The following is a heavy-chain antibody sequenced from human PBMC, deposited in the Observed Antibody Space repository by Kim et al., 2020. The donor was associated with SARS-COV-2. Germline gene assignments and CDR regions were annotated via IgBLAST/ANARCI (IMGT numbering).Heavy chain of an antibody. CDR3: ARPPQPGTVDY. CDR2: IDADGNQK. J-gene: IGHJ4*02. Sequence: GGSLRLSCAASGFTFSGYWMSWVRQAPGKGLEWVANIDADGNQKYYVDSVKGRFTVSRDNAENSLYLQMNSLRAEDTAVYYCARPPQPGTVDYWGQGSLVTVSS. CDR1: GFTFSGYW. V-gene: IGHV3-7*03. D-gene: IGHD7-27*01.